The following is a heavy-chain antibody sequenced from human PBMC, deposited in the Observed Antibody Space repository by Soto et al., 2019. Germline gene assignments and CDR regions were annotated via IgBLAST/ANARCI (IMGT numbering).Heavy chain of an antibody. CDR1: GGTFSNYA. V-gene: IGHV1-69*01. CDR3: ARKAESYGFDI. J-gene: IGHJ3*02. Sequence: QVQLVQSGAEVKKPGSSVKVSCKASGGTFSNYAINWVRQAPGQGLEWMGGFIPIFDAANYAQNFRGRVTITADQSTSTAYIELSGLRSEDTAMYYCARKAESYGFDIWGQGTLFTVS. CDR2: FIPIFDAA. D-gene: IGHD3-10*01.